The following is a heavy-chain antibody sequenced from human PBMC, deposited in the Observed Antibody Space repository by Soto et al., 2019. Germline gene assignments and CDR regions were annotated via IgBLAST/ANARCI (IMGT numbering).Heavy chain of an antibody. Sequence: PGGSLRLSCAVSGFSLNNYWMHWVRQRPGKWLVWVARIYRDGTKSYADSVKGRFTISRDNAKNTVSLQMNSLKDADTAVYYCMRGNTGYAEFDSGGQGXLVT. CDR2: IYRDGTK. CDR3: MRGNTGYAEFDS. CDR1: GFSLNNYW. D-gene: IGHD5-12*01. J-gene: IGHJ4*02. V-gene: IGHV3-74*01.